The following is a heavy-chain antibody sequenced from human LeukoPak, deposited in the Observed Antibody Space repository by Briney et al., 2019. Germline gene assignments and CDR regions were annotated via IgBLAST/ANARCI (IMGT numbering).Heavy chain of an antibody. CDR2: IYYGENI. CDR3: ARRDDSSGYHKIFDY. CDR1: GGSFSGYY. J-gene: IGHJ4*02. V-gene: IGHV4-34*01. D-gene: IGHD3-22*01. Sequence: SETLSLTCAVYGGSFSGYYWSWIRQPPGKGLEWIGNIYYGENIYYNPSLKSRVTISIDTSKNQFYLKLSSLTAADTAVYYCARRDDSSGYHKIFDYWGPGTLVTVSS.